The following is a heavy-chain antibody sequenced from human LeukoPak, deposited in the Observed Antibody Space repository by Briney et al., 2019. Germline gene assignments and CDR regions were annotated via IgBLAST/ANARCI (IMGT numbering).Heavy chain of an antibody. CDR1: GYTFTGYY. V-gene: IGHV1-2*02. Sequence: GASVKVSCKASGYTFTGYYMHWVRQAPGQGLEWMGWINPNSGGTNYAQKFQGRVTMTRDTSISTAYMELSRLRSDDTAVYYCARDNYDSPLSLDYWGQGTLVTVSS. CDR3: ARDNYDSPLSLDY. J-gene: IGHJ4*02. CDR2: INPNSGGT. D-gene: IGHD5-12*01.